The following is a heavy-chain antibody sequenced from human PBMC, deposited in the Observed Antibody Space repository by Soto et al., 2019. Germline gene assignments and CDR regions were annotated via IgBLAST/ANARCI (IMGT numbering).Heavy chain of an antibody. D-gene: IGHD1-1*01. J-gene: IGHJ4*02. CDR3: AREPATAKPEGVDF. CDR1: GGTFSSYA. Sequence: SVKVSCKASGGTFSSYAISWVRQAPGQGLEWMGGIIPIFGTANYAQKFQGRVTITADESTSTAYMELSRLRSGDTAVYYCAREPATAKPEGVDFWGQGTLVTVSS. CDR2: IIPIFGTA. V-gene: IGHV1-69*13.